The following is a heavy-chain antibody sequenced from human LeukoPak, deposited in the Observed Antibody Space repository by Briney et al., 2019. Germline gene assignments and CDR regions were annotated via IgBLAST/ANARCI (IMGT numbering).Heavy chain of an antibody. D-gene: IGHD2-2*01. CDR1: GFTFSSYS. CDR2: VSSSSSYI. V-gene: IGHV3-21*01. Sequence: GGSLRLSCAASGFTFSSYSMNWVRQAPGKGLEWVSSVSSSSSYIYYADSVKGRFTISRDNAKNSLYLQMNSLRAEDTAVYYCARVGTSYYGMDVWGQGTTVTVSS. CDR3: ARVGTSYYGMDV. J-gene: IGHJ6*02.